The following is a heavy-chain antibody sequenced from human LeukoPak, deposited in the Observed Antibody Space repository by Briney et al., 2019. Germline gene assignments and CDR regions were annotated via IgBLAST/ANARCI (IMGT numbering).Heavy chain of an antibody. Sequence: SETLSLTCAVYGGSFSGYYWSWIRQPPGKGLEWIGEINHSGSTNYNPSLTSRVTISVDTSKNQFSLKLSSVTAADTAVYYCARGPQGRNWFDPWGQGTLVTVSS. J-gene: IGHJ5*02. D-gene: IGHD7-27*01. V-gene: IGHV4-34*01. CDR2: INHSGST. CDR1: GGSFSGYY. CDR3: ARGPQGRNWFDP.